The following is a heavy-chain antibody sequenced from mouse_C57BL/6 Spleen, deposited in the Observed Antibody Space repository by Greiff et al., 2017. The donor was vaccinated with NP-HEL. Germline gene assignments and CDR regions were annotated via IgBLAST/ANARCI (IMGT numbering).Heavy chain of an antibody. CDR2: ISDGGSYT. Sequence: EVQGVESGGGLVKPGGSLKLSCAASGFTFSSYAMSWVRQTPEKRLEWVATISDGGSYTYYPDNVKGRFTISRDNAKNNLYLQMSHLKSEDTAMYYCARVGYGNYKLWFAYWGQGTLVTVSA. J-gene: IGHJ3*01. V-gene: IGHV5-4*01. CDR1: GFTFSSYA. CDR3: ARVGYGNYKLWFAY. D-gene: IGHD2-10*02.